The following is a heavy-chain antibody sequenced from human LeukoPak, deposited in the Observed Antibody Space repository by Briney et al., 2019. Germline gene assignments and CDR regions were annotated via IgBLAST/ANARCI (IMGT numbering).Heavy chain of an antibody. CDR2: IDPSDSYT. CDR1: GYSFTSYW. D-gene: IGHD3-9*01. V-gene: IGHV5-10-1*01. CDR3: ARHLDGWNYDILTGLDC. J-gene: IGHJ4*02. Sequence: GESLKISCKGSGYSFTSYWISWVRQMPGKGLEWMGRIDPSDSYTNYSPSFQGHVTISADKSISTAYLQWSSLKASDTAMYYCARHLDGWNYDILTGLDCWGQGTLVTVSS.